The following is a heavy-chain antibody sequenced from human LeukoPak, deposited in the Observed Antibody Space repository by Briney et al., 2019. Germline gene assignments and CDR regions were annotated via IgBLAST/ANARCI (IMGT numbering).Heavy chain of an antibody. Sequence: PGGSLRLSCAASGSTSSSYSMNWVRQAPRKGLDWVSSISSSSSYIYYADSVKGRFTISRDNAKNSLYLQMNSLRAEDTAVYYCAREYCSSTSCYSRNSGYWGQGTLVTVSS. CDR2: ISSSSSYI. J-gene: IGHJ4*02. D-gene: IGHD2-2*01. CDR1: GSTSSSYS. CDR3: AREYCSSTSCYSRNSGY. V-gene: IGHV3-21*01.